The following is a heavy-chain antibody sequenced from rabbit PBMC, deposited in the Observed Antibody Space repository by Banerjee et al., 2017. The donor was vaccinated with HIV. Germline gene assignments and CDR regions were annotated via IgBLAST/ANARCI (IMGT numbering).Heavy chain of an antibody. Sequence: QEQLEESGGDLVKPEGSLTLTCTASGFSFSNKYVICWVRQAPVTGLEWSACINAANDDNTCYASWAKGRFTISKTSSTTVTLQMTSLTAADTATYFCARDPAGREDFNLWGPGTLVTVS. CDR1: GFSFSNKYV. J-gene: IGHJ4*01. CDR2: INAANDDNT. V-gene: IGHV1S45*01. CDR3: ARDPAGREDFNL. D-gene: IGHD4-2*01.